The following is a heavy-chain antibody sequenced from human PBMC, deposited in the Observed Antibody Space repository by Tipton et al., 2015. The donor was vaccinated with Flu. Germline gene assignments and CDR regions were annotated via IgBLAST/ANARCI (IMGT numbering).Heavy chain of an antibody. J-gene: IGHJ4*02. D-gene: IGHD3-16*01. CDR1: GFTFSSYS. CDR3: ARDAGAHDYVWGSPFDY. CDR2: ISSSSSTI. Sequence: SLRLSCAASGFTFSSYSMNWVRQAPGKGLEWVSYISSSSSTIYYADSVKSRFTISRGNAKNSLYLQMNSLRAEDTAVYYCARDAGAHDYVWGSPFDYWGQGTLVTVSS. V-gene: IGHV3-48*01.